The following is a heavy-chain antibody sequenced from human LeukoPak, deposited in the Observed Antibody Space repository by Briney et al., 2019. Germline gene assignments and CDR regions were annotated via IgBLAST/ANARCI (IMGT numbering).Heavy chain of an antibody. CDR2: IYYSGST. CDR3: ARAPYYDFWSGYSGRRGMDV. V-gene: IGHV4-39*07. J-gene: IGHJ6*02. Sequence: SETLSLTCTVSGGSISSSSYYWGWIRQPPGKGLEWIGSIYYSGSTYYNPSLKSRVTISVDTSKNQFSLKLSSVTAADTAVYYCARAPYYDFWSGYSGRRGMDVWGQGTTVTVSS. D-gene: IGHD3-3*01. CDR1: GGSISSSSYY.